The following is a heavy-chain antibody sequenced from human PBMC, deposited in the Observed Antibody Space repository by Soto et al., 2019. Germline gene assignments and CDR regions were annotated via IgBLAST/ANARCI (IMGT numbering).Heavy chain of an antibody. Sequence: QVQLVQSGAEVKKPGASVKVSCKASGYTFSSYGISWVRQAPGQGLEWMGWISAYNGNTNYAQKLQGRVTMTTDTSTSTAYMELRSLRSDDTAVYYCASSYCGGDCSVLYYYYGMDVWGQETTVTVSS. V-gene: IGHV1-18*01. CDR2: ISAYNGNT. J-gene: IGHJ6*02. CDR1: GYTFSSYG. CDR3: ASSYCGGDCSVLYYYYGMDV. D-gene: IGHD2-21*02.